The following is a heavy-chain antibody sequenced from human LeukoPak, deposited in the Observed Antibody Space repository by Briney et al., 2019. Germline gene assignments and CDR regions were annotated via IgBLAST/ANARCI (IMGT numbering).Heavy chain of an antibody. J-gene: IGHJ4*02. V-gene: IGHV3-23*01. CDR2: VSGNSSKI. D-gene: IGHD3-10*01. Sequence: GGSLRLSCAASGFTFSSFAMNLVRQAPGKGLEWVSIVSGNSSKIDYADSVMGRFTISRDNSKSTVYLHMNNLRADDTAVYYCAKDRGRLPPGYFDSWGLGTLVTVSS. CDR3: AKDRGRLPPGYFDS. CDR1: GFTFSSFA.